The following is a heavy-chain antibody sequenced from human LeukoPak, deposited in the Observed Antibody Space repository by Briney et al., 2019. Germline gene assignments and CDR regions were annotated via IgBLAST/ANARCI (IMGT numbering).Heavy chain of an antibody. CDR2: ISSSSSYI. CDR3: ARMATTVAFDY. D-gene: IGHD4-11*01. V-gene: IGHV3-21*01. Sequence: GGSLRLSCAASGFTFSSYSTNWVRQAPGKGLEWVSSISSSSSYIYYADSVKGRFTISRDNAKNSLYLQMNSLRAEDTAVYYCARMATTVAFDYWGQGTLVTVSS. CDR1: GFTFSSYS. J-gene: IGHJ4*02.